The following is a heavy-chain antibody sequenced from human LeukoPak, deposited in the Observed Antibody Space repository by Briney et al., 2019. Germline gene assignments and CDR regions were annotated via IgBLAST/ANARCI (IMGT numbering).Heavy chain of an antibody. D-gene: IGHD5-18*01. CDR2: ISSSGSTI. CDR1: GFTFSDYY. J-gene: IGHJ5*02. CDR3: ARDGYSYGINWFDP. Sequence: GGSLRLSCAASGFTFSDYYMSWIRQAPGKGLEWLSYISSSGSTIYYAYSVKGRFTISRDNAKNSLYLQMNSLRAEDTAVYYCARDGYSYGINWFDPWGQGTLVTVSS. V-gene: IGHV3-11*04.